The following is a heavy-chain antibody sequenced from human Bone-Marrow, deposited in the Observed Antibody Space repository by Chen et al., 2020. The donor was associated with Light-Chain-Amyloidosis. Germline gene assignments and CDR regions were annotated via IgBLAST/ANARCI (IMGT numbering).Heavy chain of an antibody. CDR1: GGSISSSSYY. Sequence: QLQLQESGPGLVKPSETLSLTCTVSGGSISSSSYYWGWIRQPPGKGLEWIGSIYYSGSTYYNPSLKSRVTISVDTSKNQFPLKLSSVTAADTAVYYCASQVKRPYYYDSSGYYFYFDYWGQGTLVTVSS. D-gene: IGHD3-22*01. CDR3: ASQVKRPYYYDSSGYYFYFDY. V-gene: IGHV4-39*01. CDR2: IYYSGST. J-gene: IGHJ4*02.